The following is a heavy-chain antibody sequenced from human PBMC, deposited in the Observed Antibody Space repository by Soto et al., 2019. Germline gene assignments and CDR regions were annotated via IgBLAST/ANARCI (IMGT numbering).Heavy chain of an antibody. CDR1: GFTFSSYS. CDR2: ISSSSSYI. CDR3: ARDRDYGSGSYYNVPAAY. V-gene: IGHV3-21*01. Sequence: EVQLVESGGGLVKPGGSLRLSCAASGFTFSSYSMNWVRQAPGKGLEWVSSISSSSSYIYYADSVKGRFTISRDNAKNSLYLQMNSLRAEDTAVYYCARDRDYGSGSYYNVPAAYWGQGTLVTVSS. J-gene: IGHJ4*02. D-gene: IGHD3-10*01.